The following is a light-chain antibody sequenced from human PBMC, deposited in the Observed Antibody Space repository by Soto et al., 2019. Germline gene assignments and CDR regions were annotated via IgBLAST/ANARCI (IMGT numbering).Light chain of an antibody. CDR2: DAS. J-gene: IGKJ1*01. Sequence: AIRMTQSPSSFSASTGDRVSITCRATPDIGTYLAWYQQIPGKAPKLLIYDASTLQTGVPSRFSGSGSGTDFTLTISYLQSEDFGTYYCQQFYNYPRTFGQGTKVDI. V-gene: IGKV1-8*01. CDR1: PDIGTY. CDR3: QQFYNYPRT.